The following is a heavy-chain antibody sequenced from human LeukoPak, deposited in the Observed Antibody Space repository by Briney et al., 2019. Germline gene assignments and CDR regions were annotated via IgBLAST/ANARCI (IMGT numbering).Heavy chain of an antibody. CDR1: GYTFTTYS. V-gene: IGHV1-18*01. CDR2: TSAYNDKT. CDR3: ARGTYFDY. Sequence: GASVKVSCKASGYTFTTYSISWVRQAPGQGLEWMGWTSAYNDKTKYAQKLEGRVTMTTDTSTSTAYMEMRSLRSDDTAVYYCARGTYFDYWGQGTLVTVSS. D-gene: IGHD1-1*01. J-gene: IGHJ4*02.